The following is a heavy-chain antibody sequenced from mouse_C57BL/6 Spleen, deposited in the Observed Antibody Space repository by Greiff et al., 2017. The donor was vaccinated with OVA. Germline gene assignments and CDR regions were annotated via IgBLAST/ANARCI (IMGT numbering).Heavy chain of an antibody. CDR3: ARDRGRDAMDY. D-gene: IGHD3-1*01. V-gene: IGHV3-5*01. Sequence: EVKLQESGPGLVKPSQTVFLTCTVTGISITTGNYRWSWIRQFPGNKLEWIGYIYYSGTITYNPSLTRRTTITRDTPKNQFFLEMNSLTAEDTATYYCARDRGRDAMDYWGQGTSVTVSS. J-gene: IGHJ4*01. CDR2: IYYSGTI. CDR1: GISITTGNYR.